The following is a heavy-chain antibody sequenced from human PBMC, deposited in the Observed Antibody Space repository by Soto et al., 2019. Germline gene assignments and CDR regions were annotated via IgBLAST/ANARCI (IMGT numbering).Heavy chain of an antibody. Sequence: GGSLRLSCAASGFTFTTYAMSWVRQAPGKGLEWVSHINIDGTGTTYADSVKGRFTVSRDNAKNTLYLQMNSLRAEDTAVYYCARDKSITMVPDYWGQGTLVTVSS. CDR2: INIDGTGT. J-gene: IGHJ4*02. CDR1: GFTFTTYA. D-gene: IGHD3-10*01. V-gene: IGHV3-74*01. CDR3: ARDKSITMVPDY.